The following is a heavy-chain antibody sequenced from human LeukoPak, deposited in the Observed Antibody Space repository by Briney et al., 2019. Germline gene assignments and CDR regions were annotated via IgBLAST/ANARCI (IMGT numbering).Heavy chain of an antibody. CDR1: GYSISSGYY. CDR3: ARGPRYSSSWYMDY. V-gene: IGHV4-61*02. Sequence: SETLSLTCTVSGYSISSGYYWSWIRQPAGKGLEWIGRIYTSGSTNYNPSLKSRVTISVDTSKNQFSLKLSSVTAADTAVYYCARGPRYSSSWYMDYWGQGTLVTVSS. CDR2: IYTSGST. J-gene: IGHJ4*02. D-gene: IGHD6-13*01.